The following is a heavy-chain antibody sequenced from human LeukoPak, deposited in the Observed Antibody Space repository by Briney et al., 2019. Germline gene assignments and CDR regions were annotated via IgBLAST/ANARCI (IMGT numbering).Heavy chain of an antibody. V-gene: IGHV4-31*03. CDR2: IYYSGST. Sequence: SETLSLTCTVSGGSISSGGYYWSWIRQHPGKGLEWIGYIYYSGSTYYNPSLKSRVTISVDTSKNQFSLKLSSVTAADTAVYYCARDQNTWSYRYYSYMDVWGKGTTVTVSS. J-gene: IGHJ6*03. CDR1: GGSISSGGYY. D-gene: IGHD3-16*01. CDR3: ARDQNTWSYRYYSYMDV.